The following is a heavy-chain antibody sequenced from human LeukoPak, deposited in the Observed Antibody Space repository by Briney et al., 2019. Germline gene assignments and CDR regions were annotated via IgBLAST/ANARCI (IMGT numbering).Heavy chain of an antibody. D-gene: IGHD4-11*01. V-gene: IGHV1-2*02. CDR3: ARELNDYSNYVGGFDP. Sequence: ASVKVSCKASGYTFTGYYMHWVRQAPGQGLEWMGWTNPNSGGTNYAQKFQGRVTMTRDTSISTAYMELSRLRSDDTAVYYCARELNDYSNYVGGFDPWGQGTLVTVSS. J-gene: IGHJ5*02. CDR1: GYTFTGYY. CDR2: TNPNSGGT.